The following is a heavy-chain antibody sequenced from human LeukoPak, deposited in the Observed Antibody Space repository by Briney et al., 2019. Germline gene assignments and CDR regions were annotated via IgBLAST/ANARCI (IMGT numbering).Heavy chain of an antibody. CDR3: ARAPVLEVVVPAAQGWFDP. Sequence: ASVKVSCKPSGYTLTSYGISWVRQAPGQGLEWMGWIGAYNGNTNYAQKLQGRVTMTTDTSTSTAYMELRSLRSDDTAVYYCARAPVLEVVVPAAQGWFDPWGQGTLVTVSS. J-gene: IGHJ5*02. V-gene: IGHV1-18*01. CDR2: IGAYNGNT. D-gene: IGHD2-2*01. CDR1: GYTLTSYG.